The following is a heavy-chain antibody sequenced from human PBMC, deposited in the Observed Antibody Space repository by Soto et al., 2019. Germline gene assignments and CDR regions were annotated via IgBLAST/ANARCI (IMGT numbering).Heavy chain of an antibody. D-gene: IGHD6-6*01. CDR3: ARRGVAARPYYYYGMDV. CDR2: IYPGDSDT. V-gene: IGHV5-51*01. Sequence: GESLKISCKGSGYSFTSYWIGWVRQMPGKGLEWMGIIYPGDSDTRYSPSFQGQVTISADKSISTAYLQWSSLKASDTAMYYCARRGVAARPYYYYGMDVWGQGTTVTVPS. CDR1: GYSFTSYW. J-gene: IGHJ6*02.